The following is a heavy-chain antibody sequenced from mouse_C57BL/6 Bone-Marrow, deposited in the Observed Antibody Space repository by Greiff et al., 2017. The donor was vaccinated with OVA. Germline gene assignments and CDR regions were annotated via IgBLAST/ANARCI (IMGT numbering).Heavy chain of an antibody. V-gene: IGHV1-82*01. CDR1: GYAFSSSW. CDR2: IYPGDGDT. D-gene: IGHD2-1*01. J-gene: IGHJ4*01. CDR3: AGYYAAMDY. Sequence: QVQLKESGPELVKPGASVKISCKASGYAFSSSWMHWVKQRPGKGLEWIGRIYPGDGDTNYNGKVKGKATLTADKSSSTAYMQLSSLTSEDSAVYFCAGYYAAMDYWGKGTSVTVSS.